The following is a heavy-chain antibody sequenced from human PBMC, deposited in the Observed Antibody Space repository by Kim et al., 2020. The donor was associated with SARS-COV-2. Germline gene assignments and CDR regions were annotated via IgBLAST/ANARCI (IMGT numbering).Heavy chain of an antibody. J-gene: IGHJ6*02. CDR3: ARNYCSGGSCLRYGMDV. Sequence: ASVKVSCKASGYTFTSYAMHWVRQAPGQRLEWMGWINAGNGNTKYSQKFQGRVTITRDTSASTAYMELSSLRSEDTAVYYCARNYCSGGSCLRYGMDVWGQGTTVTVSS. D-gene: IGHD2-15*01. CDR1: GYTFTSYA. CDR2: INAGNGNT. V-gene: IGHV1-3*01.